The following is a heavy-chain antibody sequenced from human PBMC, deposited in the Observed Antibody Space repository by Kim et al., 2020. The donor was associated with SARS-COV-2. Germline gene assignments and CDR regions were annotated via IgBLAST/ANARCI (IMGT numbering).Heavy chain of an antibody. D-gene: IGHD2-15*01. CDR2: TRNKANSYTT. CDR1: GFSFSDYY. CDR3: VRESRTIFCIGGGCFSHWFDP. V-gene: IGHV3-72*01. J-gene: IGHJ5*02. Sequence: GGSLRLSCAASGFSFSDYYMDWVRQAPGKGLEWVGRTRNKANSYTTEYAASVKGRFTISRDDSDNSLYLQMNSLKTEDTAVYYCVRESRTIFCIGGGCFSHWFDPWGQGALVTVSS.